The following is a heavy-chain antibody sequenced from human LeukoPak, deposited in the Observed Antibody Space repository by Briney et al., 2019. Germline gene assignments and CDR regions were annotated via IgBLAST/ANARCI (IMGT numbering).Heavy chain of an antibody. D-gene: IGHD2-2*01. CDR2: IRSSSDHI. CDR3: ARGVVPAAFDY. Sequence: GGSLRLSCAASGSTFSSYSMNWVRQAPGKGLEWVSSIRSSSDHIAYADSVKGRFTISRDNAKNALYLQVNSLRAEDTAVYYCARGVVPAAFDYWGQGTLVTVSS. V-gene: IGHV3-21*01. CDR1: GSTFSSYS. J-gene: IGHJ4*02.